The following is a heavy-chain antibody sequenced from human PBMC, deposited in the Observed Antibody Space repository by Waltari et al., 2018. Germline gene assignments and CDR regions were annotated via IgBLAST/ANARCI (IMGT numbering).Heavy chain of an antibody. D-gene: IGHD3-10*01. CDR2: IYSNGNT. Sequence: QVQLLESGPGLVRPSETLSLTCPVSGGSISPYYWSWFRQPAGKGLEWIGRIYSNGNTNYNPSLKSRVTMSVDMSKNQFSLKLNSVTAADAAVYFCARSRHSGSYPYDYYFFDVWGKGTTVTISS. V-gene: IGHV4-4*07. CDR1: GGSISPYY. CDR3: ARSRHSGSYPYDYYFFDV. J-gene: IGHJ6*03.